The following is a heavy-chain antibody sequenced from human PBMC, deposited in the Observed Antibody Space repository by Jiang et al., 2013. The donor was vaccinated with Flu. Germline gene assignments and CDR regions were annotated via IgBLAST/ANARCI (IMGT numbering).Heavy chain of an antibody. CDR1: GFTVSSNY. V-gene: IGHV3-53*01. Sequence: GFTVSSNYMSWVRQAPGKGLEWVSVIYSGGSTYYADSVKGRFTISRDNSKNTLYLQMNSLRAEDTAVYYCARDRIAAAGTYFDYWGQGTLVTVSS. J-gene: IGHJ4*02. D-gene: IGHD6-13*01. CDR2: IYSGGST. CDR3: ARDRIAAAGTYFDY.